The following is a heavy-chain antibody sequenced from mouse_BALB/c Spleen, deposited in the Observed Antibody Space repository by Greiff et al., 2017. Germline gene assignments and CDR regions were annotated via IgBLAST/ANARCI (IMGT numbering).Heavy chain of an antibody. CDR2: IYPGDGDT. CDR1: GYTFTSYW. V-gene: IGHV1-87*01. CDR3: ARRLPPMDY. J-gene: IGHJ4*01. D-gene: IGHD2-2*01. Sequence: VQLQQSGAELARPGASVKLSCKASGYTFTSYWMQWVKQRPGQGLEWIGAIYPGDGDTRYTQKFKGKATLTADKSSSTAYMQLSSLASEDSAVYYCARRLPPMDYWGQGTSVTVSS.